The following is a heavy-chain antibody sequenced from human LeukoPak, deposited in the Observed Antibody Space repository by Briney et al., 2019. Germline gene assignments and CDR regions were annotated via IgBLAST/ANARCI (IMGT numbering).Heavy chain of an antibody. V-gene: IGHV3-23*01. CDR2: ISGSGGTT. CDR3: ARDKLTGNAFDI. J-gene: IGHJ3*02. CDR1: GFTFRNYA. Sequence: GGSLRLSCAASGFTFRNYAMSWVRQAPGKGLEWVSAISGSGGTTYYADSVKGRFTISRDNAKNTLFLQMNSLRAEDTAVYYCARDKLTGNAFDIWGQGTMVTVSS. D-gene: IGHD3-10*01.